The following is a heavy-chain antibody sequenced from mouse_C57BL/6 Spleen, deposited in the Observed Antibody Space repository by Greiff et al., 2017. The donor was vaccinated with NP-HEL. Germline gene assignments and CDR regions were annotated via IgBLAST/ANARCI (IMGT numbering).Heavy chain of an antibody. V-gene: IGHV10-1*01. CDR2: IRSKSNTYAT. J-gene: IGHJ4*01. CDR1: GFSFNTYA. CDR3: VSGLGLYAMDY. Sequence: EVKVVESGGGLVQPKGSLKLSCAASGFSFNTYAMNWVRQAPGKGLEWVARIRSKSNTYATYYVDSVKDRFTISRDDSESMLYLQMNNLKTEDTAMYYCVSGLGLYAMDYWGQGTSVTVSS.